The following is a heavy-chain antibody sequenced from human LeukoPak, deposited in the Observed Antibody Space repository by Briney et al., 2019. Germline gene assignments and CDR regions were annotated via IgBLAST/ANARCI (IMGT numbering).Heavy chain of an antibody. J-gene: IGHJ4*02. CDR3: ARGTAAAGWPFDY. CDR1: GGSISSYY. V-gene: IGHV4-59*12. CDR2: IYYSGST. D-gene: IGHD6-13*01. Sequence: TTSETLSLTCTVSGGSISSYYWSWIRQPPGKGLEWIGYIYYSGSTNYNPSLKSRVTISVDTSKNQFSLKLSSVTAADTAVYYCARGTAAAGWPFDYWGQGTLVTVSS.